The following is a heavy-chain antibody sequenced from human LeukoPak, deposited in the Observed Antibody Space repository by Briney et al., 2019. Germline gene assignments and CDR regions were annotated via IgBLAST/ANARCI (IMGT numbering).Heavy chain of an antibody. J-gene: IGHJ4*02. CDR2: ISSTSSTI. CDR1: GFTFSTYT. Sequence: SGGSLRLSCAASGFTFSTYTMNWVRQAPGKGLEWLSYISSTSSTIYYADSVEGRFTISRDNAQNSLYLRMDSLRAEDSAVYYCAKDTPRDPWRYFDWLPPFDYWGQGTLVTVSS. D-gene: IGHD3-9*01. CDR3: AKDTPRDPWRYFDWLPPFDY. V-gene: IGHV3-48*04.